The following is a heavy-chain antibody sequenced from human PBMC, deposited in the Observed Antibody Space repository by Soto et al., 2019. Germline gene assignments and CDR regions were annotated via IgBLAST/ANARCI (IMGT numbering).Heavy chain of an antibody. Sequence: SETLSLTCTVSGGSISSSSYYWGWIRQPPGKGLEWIGSIYYSGSTYYNPSLKSRVTISVDTSKNQFSLKLTSVTAADTAVYYCARGRWLRSSFDYWGQGTLVTVAS. CDR1: GGSISSSSYY. V-gene: IGHV4-39*01. J-gene: IGHJ4*02. CDR2: IYYSGST. CDR3: ARGRWLRSSFDY. D-gene: IGHD5-12*01.